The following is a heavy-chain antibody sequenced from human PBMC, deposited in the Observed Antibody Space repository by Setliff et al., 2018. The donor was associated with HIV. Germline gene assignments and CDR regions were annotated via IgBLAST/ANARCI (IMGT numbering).Heavy chain of an antibody. Sequence: PGGSLRLSCAASGFTFSDYYMGWVRQSPGKGLEWIAYISSPSTMFYADYVRGRFTISRDNAKNSLYLQMDRLRVEDTAIYYCARDRGDYYYYMDVWGKGTTVTVSS. V-gene: IGHV3-11*01. J-gene: IGHJ6*03. CDR3: ARDRGDYYYYMDV. CDR1: GFTFSDYY. CDR2: ISSPSTM.